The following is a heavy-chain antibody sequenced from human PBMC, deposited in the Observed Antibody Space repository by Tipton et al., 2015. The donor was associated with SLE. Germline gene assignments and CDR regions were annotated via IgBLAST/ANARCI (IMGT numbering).Heavy chain of an antibody. CDR1: SYTFTSYD. J-gene: IGHJ4*02. Sequence: QLVQSGAEVKKPGASVKVSCKASSYTFTSYDISWVRQAPGQGLEWMGWISGYNGNTNYAQTLQGRVTMTTDTSTSTAYMELRSLRSDDTALYYCARDGRDSSGYYRPRDYWGQGTLVTVSS. CDR2: ISGYNGNT. CDR3: ARDGRDSSGYYRPRDY. D-gene: IGHD3-22*01. V-gene: IGHV1-18*01.